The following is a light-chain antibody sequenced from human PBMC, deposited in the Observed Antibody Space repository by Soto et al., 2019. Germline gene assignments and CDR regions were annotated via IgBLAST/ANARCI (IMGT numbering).Light chain of an antibody. CDR3: QQYNDNWT. J-gene: IGKJ1*01. V-gene: IGKV1-5*03. CDR2: KAS. CDR1: QSLSSW. Sequence: DIQMTQSPSTLSASVGDRVTITCRASQSLSSWLAWYQQKPGTAPKLLIYKASTLQSGVPSRFSGSGSGTEFTLTISSLQPDDSATYYCQQYNDNWTCGQGTKVEIK.